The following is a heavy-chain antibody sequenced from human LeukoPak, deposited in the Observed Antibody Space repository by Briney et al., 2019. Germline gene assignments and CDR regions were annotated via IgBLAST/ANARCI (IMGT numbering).Heavy chain of an antibody. J-gene: IGHJ5*02. CDR2: INHSGST. CDR1: GGSFSGYY. CDR3: ARHRRWGVVVAGTKGWFDP. D-gene: IGHD3-22*01. Sequence: SETLSLTCAVYGGSFSGYYWSWVRQPPGKGLEWIGEINHSGSTNYNPSLKSRVTISVDTSKNQFSLKLSSVTAADTAVYYCARHRRWGVVVAGTKGWFDPWGQGTLVTVSS. V-gene: IGHV4-34*01.